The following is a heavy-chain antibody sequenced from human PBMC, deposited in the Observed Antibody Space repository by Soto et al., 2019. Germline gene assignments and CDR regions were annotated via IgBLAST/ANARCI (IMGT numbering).Heavy chain of an antibody. CDR3: ARDLDIVVVPAAELFDY. Sequence: GGSLRLSCAASGFAFSSSVLHWVRRAPGKGPEWVSAIGTGGDTYYADSVMGRFTISRDNAKKSLYLQMNSLIAEDMAVYYCARDLDIVVVPAAELFDYWGQGTLVTASS. J-gene: IGHJ4*02. CDR1: GFAFSSSV. V-gene: IGHV3-13*01. D-gene: IGHD2-2*03. CDR2: IGTGGDT.